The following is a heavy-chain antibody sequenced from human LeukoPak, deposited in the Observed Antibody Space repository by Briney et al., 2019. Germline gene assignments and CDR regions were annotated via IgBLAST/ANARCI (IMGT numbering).Heavy chain of an antibody. D-gene: IGHD6-19*01. V-gene: IGHV1-18*01. CDR3: ARVEIQVAGTYDFDY. CDR2: ISAYNGNT. J-gene: IGHJ4*02. Sequence: ASVKVSCKASGYTFTSYGISWVRQAPGQGLEWMGWISAYNGNTNYAQKLQGRVTMTTDTSTSTAYMELGSLRSDDTAVYYCARVEIQVAGTYDFDYWGQGTLVTVSS. CDR1: GYTFTSYG.